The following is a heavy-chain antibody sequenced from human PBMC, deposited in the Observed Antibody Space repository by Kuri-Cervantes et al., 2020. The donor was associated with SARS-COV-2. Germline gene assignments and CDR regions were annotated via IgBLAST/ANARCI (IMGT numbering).Heavy chain of an antibody. CDR3: ASSRSLTIFGVVINYYYGMDV. J-gene: IGHJ6*02. CDR2: INPNSGGT. Sequence: ASVKVSCNASGYTFTGYYMHWGRQAPGQGLEWRGWINPNSGGTNYAPKFQGWVTMTRDTSISTAYMELSRLRSDDTAVYYCASSRSLTIFGVVINYYYGMDVWGQGTSVPVSS. D-gene: IGHD3-3*01. CDR1: GYTFTGYY. V-gene: IGHV1-2*04.